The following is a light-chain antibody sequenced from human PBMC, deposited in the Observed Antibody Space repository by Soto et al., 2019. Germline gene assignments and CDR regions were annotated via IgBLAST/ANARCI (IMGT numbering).Light chain of an antibody. V-gene: IGKV3-11*01. CDR3: QQRASCPPFT. CDR1: QSVSNS. CDR2: DAS. Sequence: EIVLTQSPATLSLSPGGRATLSCRASQSVSNSLAWYQQKPGQPPRLLIYDASYRATGVPARFSGSGSETDFSLTISSREPEDFAVYYCQQRASCPPFTFGGGTKVE. J-gene: IGKJ4*01.